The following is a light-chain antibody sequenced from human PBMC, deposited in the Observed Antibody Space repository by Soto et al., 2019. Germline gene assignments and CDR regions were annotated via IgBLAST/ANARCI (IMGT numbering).Light chain of an antibody. CDR3: QQRSDRFS. V-gene: IGKV3-11*01. Sequence: EIVLTQSPATLSLSPGERATLSCRANQSVGSYLAWYQQKPGQAPRLLIYDTSNRATGIPARFSGSGSGTDFTLTINSLESEDFAVYYCQQRSDRFSFGPGTKVDIK. J-gene: IGKJ3*01. CDR2: DTS. CDR1: QSVGSY.